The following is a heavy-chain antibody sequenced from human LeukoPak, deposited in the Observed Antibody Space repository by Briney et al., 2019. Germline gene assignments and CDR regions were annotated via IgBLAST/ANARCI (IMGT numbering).Heavy chain of an antibody. CDR1: SGSISSYY. CDR2: IYYSGST. V-gene: IGHV4-59*01. J-gene: IGHJ4*02. CDR3: AGVGPTIL. Sequence: PSETLSLTCTVSSGSISSYYWSWIRQPPGKGLEWIGYIYYSGSTNYNPSLKSRVTMSVDTSKNQFSLKLSSVTAADTAVYYCAGVGPTILWGQGTLVTVSS. D-gene: IGHD1-26*01.